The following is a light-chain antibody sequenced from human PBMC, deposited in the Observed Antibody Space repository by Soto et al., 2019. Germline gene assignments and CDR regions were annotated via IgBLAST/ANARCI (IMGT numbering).Light chain of an antibody. Sequence: QTVETQEPSFSVSPGGTVTLTCGLSSGSVSTSYYPSWYQQTPGQAPRTLIYSTNTRSSGVPDRFSGSILGNKAALTITGAQADDESDYYCVLYMGSGIWVFGGGTQLTVL. J-gene: IGLJ2*01. CDR2: STN. CDR1: SGSVSTSYY. CDR3: VLYMGSGIWV. V-gene: IGLV8-61*01.